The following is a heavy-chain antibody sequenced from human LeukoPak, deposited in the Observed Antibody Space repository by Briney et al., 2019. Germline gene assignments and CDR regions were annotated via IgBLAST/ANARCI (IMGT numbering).Heavy chain of an antibody. J-gene: IGHJ4*02. D-gene: IGHD3-22*01. CDR1: GFTFSSYG. CDR3: AKDLLDDSPGGFDY. V-gene: IGHV3-33*06. Sequence: GGSLRLSCAASGFTFSSYGMHWVRQAPGKGLEWVAVIWYDGSNKYYADFVKGRFTISRDNSKNTLYLQMNSLRAEDTAVFYCAKDLLDDSPGGFDYWGQGTLATVSS. CDR2: IWYDGSNK.